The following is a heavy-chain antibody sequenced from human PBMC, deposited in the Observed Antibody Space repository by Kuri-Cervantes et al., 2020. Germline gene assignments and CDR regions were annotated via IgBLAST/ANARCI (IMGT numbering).Heavy chain of an antibody. CDR2: ISAYNGNT. D-gene: IGHD3-16*02. V-gene: IGHV1-18*01. Sequence: ASVKVSCKASGYTFTSYGISWVRQAPGQGLEWMGWISAYNGNTNYAQKLQGRVTMTRDTSISTAYMELTRLTSDDTAVYYCARSRLLGELSPFDIWGQGTMVTVSS. J-gene: IGHJ3*02. CDR1: GYTFTSYG. CDR3: ARSRLLGELSPFDI.